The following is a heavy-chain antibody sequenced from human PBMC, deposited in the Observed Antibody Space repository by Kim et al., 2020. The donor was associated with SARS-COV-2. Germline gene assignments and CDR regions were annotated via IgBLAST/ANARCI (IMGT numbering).Heavy chain of an antibody. Sequence: ADSGKGRFTISRENSKKTLYLQMNSLRAEDTAVYYCAKDGTAATGYYFDYWGQGTLVTVSS. V-gene: IGHV3-23*01. D-gene: IGHD2-15*01. J-gene: IGHJ4*02. CDR3: AKDGTAATGYYFDY.